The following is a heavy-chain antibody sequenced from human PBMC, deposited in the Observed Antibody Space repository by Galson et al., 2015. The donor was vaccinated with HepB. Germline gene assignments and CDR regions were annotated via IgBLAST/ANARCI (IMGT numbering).Heavy chain of an antibody. CDR3: AKIRNYYYDSSGYNLPFDAFDI. CDR1: GYTFTSYY. J-gene: IGHJ3*02. V-gene: IGHV1-46*01. D-gene: IGHD3-22*01. Sequence: SVKVSCKASGYTFTSYYMHWVRQAPGQGLEWMGIINPSGGSTSYAQKFQGRVTMTRDTSTSTVYMELSSLRAEDTAVYYCAKIRNYYYDSSGYNLPFDAFDIWGQGTMVTVSS. CDR2: INPSGGST.